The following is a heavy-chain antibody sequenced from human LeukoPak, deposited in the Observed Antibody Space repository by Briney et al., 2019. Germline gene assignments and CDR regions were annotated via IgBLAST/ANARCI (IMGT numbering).Heavy chain of an antibody. CDR1: GFTFSDYS. Sequence: GGSLRLSCAASGFTFSDYSMNWVRQAPGKGLEWVSYISSSSSTIYYADSAKGRFTISRDNAKNSLYLQMNSLRAEDTAVYYCARAGWELLGSLVNYYYMDVWGKGTTVTVSS. CDR2: ISSSSSTI. D-gene: IGHD1-26*01. V-gene: IGHV3-48*01. CDR3: ARAGWELLGSLVNYYYMDV. J-gene: IGHJ6*03.